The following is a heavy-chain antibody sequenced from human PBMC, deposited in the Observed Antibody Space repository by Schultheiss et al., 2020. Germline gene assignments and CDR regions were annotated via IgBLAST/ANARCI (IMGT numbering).Heavy chain of an antibody. CDR1: GFTVSSNY. CDR3: ARTYSSTGYYFDC. V-gene: IGHV3-74*01. Sequence: GGSLRLSCAASGFTVSSNYMSWVRQAPGKGLEWVSRINSDGSSTSYADSVKGRFTISRDNAKNTLYLQMNSLRAEDTAVYYCARTYSSTGYYFDCWGQGTLVTVSS. J-gene: IGHJ4*02. D-gene: IGHD6-13*01. CDR2: INSDGSST.